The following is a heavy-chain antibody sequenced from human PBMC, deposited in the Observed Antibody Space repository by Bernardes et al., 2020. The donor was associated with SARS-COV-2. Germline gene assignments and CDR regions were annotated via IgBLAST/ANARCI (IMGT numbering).Heavy chain of an antibody. V-gene: IGHV4-34*01. CDR1: GESLTGYY. J-gene: IGHJ1*01. D-gene: IGHD6-19*01. CDR2: INYSGRT. Sequence: SETLSLTCAVYGESLTGYYWSWIRQPPGTGLEWIGEINYSGRTHYNPSLKSRVTMSVDTPKNQFSLKLTSVTAADTAVYFCARGAEQWPDRAEYFQHWGQGTLVPVSS. CDR3: ARGAEQWPDRAEYFQH.